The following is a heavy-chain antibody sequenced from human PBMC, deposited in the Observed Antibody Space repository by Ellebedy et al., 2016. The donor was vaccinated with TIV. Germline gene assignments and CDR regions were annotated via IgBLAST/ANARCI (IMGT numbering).Heavy chain of an antibody. V-gene: IGHV3-66*01. CDR1: GFTVSNNY. Sequence: GESLKISCAASGFTVSNNYMTWVRQAPGKGLEWVSLIYSDGSTYYADSVKGRFTISRDNSKNTLEFQMNSLTTEDTAVYYCARERRFCGNECFLYYYYGMDVWGQGTTVTVSS. D-gene: IGHD2-21*01. CDR3: ARERRFCGNECFLYYYYGMDV. J-gene: IGHJ6*02. CDR2: IYSDGST.